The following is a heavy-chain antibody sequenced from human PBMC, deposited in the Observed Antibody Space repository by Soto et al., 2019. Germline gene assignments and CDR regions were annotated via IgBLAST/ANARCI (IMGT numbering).Heavy chain of an antibody. CDR1: AFTSRNYA. CDR3: TKDLVPGGADV. J-gene: IGHJ6*02. D-gene: IGHD3-16*01. V-gene: IGHV3-9*02. Sequence: PGGSLRLSCVASAFTSRNYAIHWVRQAPGKGLEWVSGFDFNSGRIGYADPVKGRFTISRDNAKNSLSLEMNSLRVEDTASYYCTKDLVPGGADVWGQGTTVTVYS. CDR2: FDFNSGRI.